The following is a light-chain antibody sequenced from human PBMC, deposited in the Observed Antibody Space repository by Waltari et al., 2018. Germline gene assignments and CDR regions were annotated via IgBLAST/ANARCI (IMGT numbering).Light chain of an antibody. Sequence: QSILTQPPSASGTPGRTVTLSCSGINPTVGANSVVWSHQPPGTAPKLLIFGNNPRPSGVPDRFSGSKSGTSASLAIRGLRSEDEADYYCATWDDRLTAVFGGGTKLTVL. CDR1: NPTVGANS. CDR3: ATWDDRLTAV. V-gene: IGLV1-47*01. J-gene: IGLJ2*01. CDR2: GNN.